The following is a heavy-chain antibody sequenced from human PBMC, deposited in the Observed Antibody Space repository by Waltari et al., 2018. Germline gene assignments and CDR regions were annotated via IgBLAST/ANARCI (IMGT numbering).Heavy chain of an antibody. V-gene: IGHV4-4*07. CDR1: GGATSIYC. Sequence: QVQLQESGAGLVQPSETLSLTCTVSGGATSIYCWSWFRQPAGKGLEWIGRIYTSGSTNYNPSLKSRVTMSVDTSKNQFSLKLSSVTAADTAVYYCARDLDDYYEGAFDIWGQGTMVTVSS. CDR2: IYTSGST. J-gene: IGHJ3*02. CDR3: ARDLDDYYEGAFDI. D-gene: IGHD3-22*01.